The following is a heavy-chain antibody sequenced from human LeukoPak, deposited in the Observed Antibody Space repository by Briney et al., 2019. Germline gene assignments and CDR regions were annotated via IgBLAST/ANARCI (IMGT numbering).Heavy chain of an antibody. CDR3: ARDIAAGGLYNYFDP. V-gene: IGHV4-39*07. CDR2: ISHSGTT. CDR1: GLSISGTNAY. D-gene: IGHD6-13*01. J-gene: IGHJ5*02. Sequence: SETLSLTCTVSGLSISGTNAYWAWFRQPPGKGLEWIGGISHSGTTYYNPSLTSRVSISVDTSKNQFSLRLSSVTAADTAVYYCARDIAAGGLYNYFDPWGQGTLVTVSS.